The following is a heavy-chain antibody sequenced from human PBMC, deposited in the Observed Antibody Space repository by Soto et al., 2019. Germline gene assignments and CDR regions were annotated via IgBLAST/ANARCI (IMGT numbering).Heavy chain of an antibody. J-gene: IGHJ4*02. Sequence: GWSLRLSCASSVFTFNTYWMGWVRQAPGKGLEWVANIKQDGSDKYYVDSVKGRFTISRDNTKNSLYLQMNSLRADDTAVYYCARDRCSSSSCFFDYWGQGTPVTVSS. D-gene: IGHD2-2*01. CDR2: IKQDGSDK. CDR3: ARDRCSSSSCFFDY. CDR1: VFTFNTYW. V-gene: IGHV3-7*03.